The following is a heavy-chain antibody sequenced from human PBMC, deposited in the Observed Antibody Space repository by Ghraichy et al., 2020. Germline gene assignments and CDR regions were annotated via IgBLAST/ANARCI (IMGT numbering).Heavy chain of an antibody. CDR1: GFTFSNFH. CDR2: INSDASET. Sequence: GGSLRLSCAASGFTFSNFHMHWLRQAPGKGLVWVSRINSDASETLYADSVKGRFTISRDNAKNTLYLQMNSLRAEDTAVYYCARDLSADYWGQGTLVTVSS. V-gene: IGHV3-74*01. CDR3: ARDLSADY. J-gene: IGHJ4*02.